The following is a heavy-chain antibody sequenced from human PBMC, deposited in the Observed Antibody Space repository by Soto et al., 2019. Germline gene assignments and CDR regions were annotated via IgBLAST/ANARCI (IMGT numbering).Heavy chain of an antibody. J-gene: IGHJ4*02. V-gene: IGHV3-23*01. CDR3: AKDSLMIKTTGYSSGWPPSGYFDY. CDR1: GFTFSSYA. D-gene: IGHD6-19*01. Sequence: GGSLRLSCAASGFTFSSYAMSWVRQAPGKGLEWVSAISGSGGSTYYADSVKGRFTISRDNSKNTLYLQMNSLRAEDTAVYYCAKDSLMIKTTGYSSGWPPSGYFDYWGQGTLVTVSS. CDR2: ISGSGGST.